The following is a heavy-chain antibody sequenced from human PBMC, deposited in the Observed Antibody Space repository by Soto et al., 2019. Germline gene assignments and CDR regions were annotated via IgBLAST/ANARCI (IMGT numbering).Heavy chain of an antibody. Sequence: SETLSLTCTVSGGSVSSGSYYWSWIRQPPGKGQEWIGYIYYSGSTNYNPSLKSRVTISVDKSKNQFSLKLSSVTAADTALYYCTRDPVDDPKGEYWGQGTLVTVSS. CDR2: IYYSGST. CDR1: GGSVSSGSYY. D-gene: IGHD3-16*01. V-gene: IGHV4-61*01. J-gene: IGHJ4*01. CDR3: TRDPVDDPKGEY.